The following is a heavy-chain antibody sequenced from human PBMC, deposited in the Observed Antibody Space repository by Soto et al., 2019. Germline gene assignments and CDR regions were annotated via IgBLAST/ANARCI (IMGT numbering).Heavy chain of an antibody. Sequence: QVQLQESGPGLVKPSQTLSLTCTVSGGSMSSGDYYWSWIRQPPGKGLEWIGYINYRGNTDYNPSLKSRDTISVDTSRNQFSLKLSSVTAADTAVYYCARYAGPTVMFDPWGQGTLVTVSS. CDR2: INYRGNT. CDR1: GGSMSSGDYY. J-gene: IGHJ5*02. D-gene: IGHD4-17*01. V-gene: IGHV4-30-4*01. CDR3: ARYAGPTVMFDP.